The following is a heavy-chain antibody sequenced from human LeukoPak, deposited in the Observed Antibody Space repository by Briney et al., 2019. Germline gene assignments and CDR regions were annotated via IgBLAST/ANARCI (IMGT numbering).Heavy chain of an antibody. Sequence: GESLKISCRGSGYTFSNYWIAWVRQMPGESLEWMGLIYPRDSDTTYSPPLHGQLTFSADTSINSAYRQWSGLKASDTAIYYCARKYSKLGDQRDAFDIWGQGTLVTVSS. J-gene: IGHJ3*02. D-gene: IGHD3-16*01. V-gene: IGHV5-51*01. CDR3: ARKYSKLGDQRDAFDI. CDR1: GYTFSNYW. CDR2: IYPRDSDT.